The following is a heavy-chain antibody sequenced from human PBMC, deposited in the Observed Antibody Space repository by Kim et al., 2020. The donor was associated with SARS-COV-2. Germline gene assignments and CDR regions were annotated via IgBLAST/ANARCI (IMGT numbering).Heavy chain of an antibody. J-gene: IGHJ6*02. V-gene: IGHV4-31*02. CDR3: ARVQDYYYGVDV. Sequence: YYNPSLKSRVTISVDTSKNQFSLKLSSVTAADTAVYYCARVQDYYYGVDVWGQGTTVTVSS.